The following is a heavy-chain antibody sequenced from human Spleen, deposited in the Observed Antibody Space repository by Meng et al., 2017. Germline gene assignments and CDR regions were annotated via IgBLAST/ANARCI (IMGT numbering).Heavy chain of an antibody. J-gene: IGHJ6*02. D-gene: IGHD1-26*01. CDR2: FGGGGSTT. CDR3: ARARYHGGSYSGMDV. CDR1: GFTFSSYA. Sequence: GESLKIPCPSPGFTFSSYAMNWVRQVPGKGLGWVSTFGGGGSTTFYADSVKGRFTISRDNSKNTLYMQMKSLRAEDTTVYYCARARYHGGSYSGMDVWGQGTTVTVSS. V-gene: IGHV3-23*01.